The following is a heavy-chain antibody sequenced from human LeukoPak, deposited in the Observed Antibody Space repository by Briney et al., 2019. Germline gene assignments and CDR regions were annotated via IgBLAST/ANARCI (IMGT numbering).Heavy chain of an antibody. J-gene: IGHJ6*03. Sequence: PSETLSLTCTVSGGSISSSSYYWAWIRQPPGKGLEWIGSNSGSTYYNPSLQSRVTISIDTSKNQFSLKLRFVTAADPAVYYCAREGFRLGPNRLYYYYFYMDVWGKGTTVTISS. V-gene: IGHV4-39*07. CDR1: GGSISSSSYY. CDR3: AREGFRLGPNRLYYYYFYMDV. CDR2: NSGST. D-gene: IGHD6-19*01.